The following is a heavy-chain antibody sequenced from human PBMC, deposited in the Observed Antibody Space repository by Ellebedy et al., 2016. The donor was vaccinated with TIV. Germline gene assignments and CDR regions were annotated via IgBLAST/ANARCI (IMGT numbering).Heavy chain of an antibody. V-gene: IGHV1-69*06. CDR1: GGTFSSYA. Sequence: SVKVSXKASGGTFSSYAMSWVRQAPGQGLEWMGGINPIFGTVHYSQTYRGRVTMTADKSTGTAYMELSSLTSEGTALYYCARGVSSRVLRSSDWLSHFYDQWGQGTLVAVSS. J-gene: IGHJ4*02. D-gene: IGHD3-9*01. CDR2: INPIFGTV. CDR3: ARGVSSRVLRSSDWLSHFYDQ.